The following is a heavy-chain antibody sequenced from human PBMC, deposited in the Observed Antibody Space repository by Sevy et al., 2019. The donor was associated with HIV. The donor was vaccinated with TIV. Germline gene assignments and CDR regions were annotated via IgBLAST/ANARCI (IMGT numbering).Heavy chain of an antibody. CDR2: ISAYNGNT. CDR1: GYTFTSYS. J-gene: IGHJ6*02. Sequence: ASVKVSCKASGYTFTSYSISWVRQAPGQGLEWMGWISAYNGNTNYAQKLQGRVTMTTDTSTSTAYMELRSLRSDDTAVYYCARDLAYYDFWSGYLPLFYYGMDVWGQGTTVTVSS. CDR3: ARDLAYYDFWSGYLPLFYYGMDV. D-gene: IGHD3-3*01. V-gene: IGHV1-18*01.